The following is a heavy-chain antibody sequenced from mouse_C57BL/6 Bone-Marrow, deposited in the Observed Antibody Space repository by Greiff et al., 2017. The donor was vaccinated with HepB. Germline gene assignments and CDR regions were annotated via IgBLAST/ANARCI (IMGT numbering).Heavy chain of an antibody. CDR2: IDPSDSYT. V-gene: IGHV1-59*01. CDR1: GYTFTSYW. D-gene: IGHD2-1*01. CDR3: ASLYGNYVFWFAY. Sequence: QVQLQQPGAELVRPGTSVKLSCKASGYTFTSYWMHWVKQRPGQGLEWIGVIDPSDSYTNYNQKFKGKATLTVDTSSSTAYMQLSSLTSEDSAVYYCASLYGNYVFWFAYWGQGTLVTVSA. J-gene: IGHJ3*01.